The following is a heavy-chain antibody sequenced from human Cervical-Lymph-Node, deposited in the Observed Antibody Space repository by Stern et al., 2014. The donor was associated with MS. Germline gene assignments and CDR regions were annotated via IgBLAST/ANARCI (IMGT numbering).Heavy chain of an antibody. Sequence: EQLVESGSELKKPGASVKVSCKASGYTFTHYGINWVRQAPGQGLEWMGWINTNTGIPTYAQAFTGRFVFSFHASVSTAYLHISSLKTDDTAIYYCARLRVGNIARDYWGPGTLVTVSS. CDR2: INTNTGIP. CDR3: ARLRVGNIARDY. V-gene: IGHV7-4-1*02. D-gene: IGHD1-26*01. CDR1: GYTFTHYG. J-gene: IGHJ4*02.